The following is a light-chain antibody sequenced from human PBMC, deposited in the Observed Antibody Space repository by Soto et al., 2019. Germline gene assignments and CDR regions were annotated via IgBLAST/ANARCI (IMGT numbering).Light chain of an antibody. CDR1: SGEVCSYNR. V-gene: IGLV2-14*01. Sequence: QSVLNKPASVSGSPGPSITISCTVTSGEVCSYNRVSRYQQHPGKAPKLIIYEVTDRPSGVSNRFSGSKSGNTASLTISGLQAEDEAEYYCSSYTNINTRACVFGTGTKV. CDR3: SSYTNINTRACV. CDR2: EVT. J-gene: IGLJ1*01.